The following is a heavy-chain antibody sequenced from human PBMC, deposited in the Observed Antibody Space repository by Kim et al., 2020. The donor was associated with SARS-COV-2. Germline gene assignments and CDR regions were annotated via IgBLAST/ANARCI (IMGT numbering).Heavy chain of an antibody. D-gene: IGHD2-2*01. CDR3: ARSPLGYCRSTSCGLVGGYYYYMDV. Sequence: SETLSLTCTVSGGSISSYYWSWIRQPPGKGLEWIGYIYYSGSTNYNPSLKSRVTISVDTSKNQFSLKLSSVTAADTAVYYCARSPLGYCRSTSCGLVGGYYYYMDVWGKGTTVTVSS. J-gene: IGHJ6*03. CDR1: GGSISSYY. CDR2: IYYSGST. V-gene: IGHV4-59*08.